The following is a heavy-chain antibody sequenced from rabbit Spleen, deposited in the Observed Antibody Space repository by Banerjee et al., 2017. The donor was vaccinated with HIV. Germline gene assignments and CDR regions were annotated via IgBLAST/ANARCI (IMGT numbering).Heavy chain of an antibody. Sequence: QSLEESGGDLVKPGASLTLTCTASGIDFSGSDWLCWVRQAPGKGLEWTACIHTTSGNTNYATWAKGRFTISKTSSTAVTLQMTSLTVADTATYFCARPETSGMYFNLWGPGTLVTVS. D-gene: IGHD1-1*01. CDR2: IHTTSGNT. V-gene: IGHV1S40*01. J-gene: IGHJ4*01. CDR3: ARPETSGMYFNL. CDR1: GIDFSGSDW.